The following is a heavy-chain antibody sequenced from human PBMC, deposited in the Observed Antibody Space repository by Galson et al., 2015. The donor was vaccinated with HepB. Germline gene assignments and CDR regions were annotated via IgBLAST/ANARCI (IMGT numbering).Heavy chain of an antibody. Sequence: SLRLSCAASGFTFSRYTIHWVRQAPGKGLEWVAVISYDGSNKYYADSVKGRFTISRDNSEKTLYLQMNSLRTDDTAVYYCAKDVSRYGDYVDYWGQGTLVTVSS. CDR3: AKDVSRYGDYVDY. D-gene: IGHD4-17*01. CDR2: ISYDGSNK. J-gene: IGHJ4*02. V-gene: IGHV3-30*04. CDR1: GFTFSRYT.